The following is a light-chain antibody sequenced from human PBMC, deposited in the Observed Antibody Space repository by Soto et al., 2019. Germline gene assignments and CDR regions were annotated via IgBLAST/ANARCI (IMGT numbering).Light chain of an antibody. CDR1: QSISTF. V-gene: IGKV3-11*01. J-gene: IGKJ4*01. CDR3: QQRANWPPLT. CDR2: DAS. Sequence: EIVLTQSPATLSLSPGDRATLSCRASQSISTFLAWYQQKPGQSPRLLIYDASNRATGIPARFSGSGSGTDFTLTITSLEPADFAVYYCQQRANWPPLTFGGGTKVEIK.